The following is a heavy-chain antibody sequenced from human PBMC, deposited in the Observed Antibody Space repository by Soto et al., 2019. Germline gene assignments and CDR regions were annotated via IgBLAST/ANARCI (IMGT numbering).Heavy chain of an antibody. D-gene: IGHD3-22*01. V-gene: IGHV2-26*01. Sequence: QVTLKESGPVLVKPTETLTLTCTVSGFSLSNARMGVSWIRQPPGKALEWLAHIFSNDEKSYSTSLKSRLTISKDTSKSQVVLTMTNMDPVDTATYYSARIPTDFYDSSGLTLFDYWGQGTLVTVSS. CDR1: GFSLSNARMG. CDR3: ARIPTDFYDSSGLTLFDY. J-gene: IGHJ4*02. CDR2: IFSNDEK.